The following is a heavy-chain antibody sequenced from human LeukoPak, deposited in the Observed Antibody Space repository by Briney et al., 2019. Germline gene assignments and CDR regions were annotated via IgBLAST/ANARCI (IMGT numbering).Heavy chain of an antibody. CDR2: IDWDDDK. V-gene: IGHV2-70*01. Sequence: SGPTLVNPTRTLTLTCTFSGFSLSTSGMCVSWIRQPPGKALEWLALIDWDDDKYYSTSLKTRLTISKDTSKNQVVLTMTNMDPVDTATYYCARTHYDILTGDNWFDPWGQGTLVTVSS. CDR1: GFSLSTSGMC. J-gene: IGHJ5*02. CDR3: ARTHYDILTGDNWFDP. D-gene: IGHD3-9*01.